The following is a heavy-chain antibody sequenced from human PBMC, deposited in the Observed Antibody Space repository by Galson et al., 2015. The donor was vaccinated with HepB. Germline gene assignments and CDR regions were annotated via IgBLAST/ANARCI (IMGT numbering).Heavy chain of an antibody. CDR3: AKSGDTNVYYPNWFDP. J-gene: IGHJ5*02. D-gene: IGHD3-22*01. CDR2: ISGSGGST. V-gene: IGHV3-23*01. Sequence: SLRLSCAASGFTFSSYALSWVRQAPGKGLEWVSGISGSGGSTYFADSVKGRFTISRDNSKNTLDLQIDSLRAEDTAVYYCAKSGDTNVYYPNWFDPWGQGTLVTVSS. CDR1: GFTFSSYA.